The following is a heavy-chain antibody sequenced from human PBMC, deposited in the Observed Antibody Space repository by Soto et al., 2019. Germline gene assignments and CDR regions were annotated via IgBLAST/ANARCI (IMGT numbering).Heavy chain of an antibody. V-gene: IGHV3-23*01. J-gene: IGHJ4*02. CDR3: AKNYYFDY. Sequence: GGSLRLSCAASGFIFTSYAMSWVRQAPGKGLEWVSSINVDDNTYYAESVRGRFTISRDNSKNTLYLQMNSLRAEDTALYYCAKNYYFDYWGRGT. CDR2: INVDDNT. CDR1: GFIFTSYA.